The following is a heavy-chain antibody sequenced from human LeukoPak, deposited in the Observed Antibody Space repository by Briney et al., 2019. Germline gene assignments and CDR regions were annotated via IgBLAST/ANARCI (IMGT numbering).Heavy chain of an antibody. CDR2: IKSKTDGGTT. D-gene: IGHD6-13*01. V-gene: IGHV3-15*01. J-gene: IGHJ4*02. CDR3: AKGRTGYIPGF. CDR1: GFTFSNAW. Sequence: GGSLRLSCAASGFTFSNAWMSWVRQAPGKGLEWVGRIKSKTDGGTTDYAAPVKGRFTISRDDSKNTLYLQMNSLKTEDTAVYYCAKGRTGYIPGFWGQGTLVTVTS.